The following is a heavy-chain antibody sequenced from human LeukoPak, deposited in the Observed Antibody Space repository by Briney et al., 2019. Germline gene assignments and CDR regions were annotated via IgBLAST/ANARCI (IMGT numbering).Heavy chain of an antibody. CDR1: GYTFTRHY. CDR2: ISAYNGNT. V-gene: IGHV1-18*04. Sequence: GASVKVSCKSSGYTFTRHYLHWVRQAPGQGLEWMGWISAYNGNTNYAQKFQGRVTMTTDTSTSTAHMELRSLRSDDTAVYYCARQGYSGHSQGAADYWGQGTLVTVFS. J-gene: IGHJ4*02. D-gene: IGHD4-23*01. CDR3: ARQGYSGHSQGAADY.